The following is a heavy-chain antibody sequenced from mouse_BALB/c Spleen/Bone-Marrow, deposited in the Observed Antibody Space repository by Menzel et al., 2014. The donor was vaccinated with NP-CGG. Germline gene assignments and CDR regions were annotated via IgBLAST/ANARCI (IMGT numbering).Heavy chain of an antibody. CDR2: IRSKSNNYAT. D-gene: IGHD2-1*01. V-gene: IGHV10-1*02. CDR1: GFTFNTYA. Sequence: EVQLVESGGGLVQPKGSLKLSCAASGFTFNTYAMNWVRQAPGKGLEWVARIRSKSNNYATYYADSVKDRFTISRDDSQNMLYLQMNNLKTEDTAMYYCVRHGYFDNYYYALDYWGQGTSVTVSS. CDR3: VRHGYFDNYYYALDY. J-gene: IGHJ4*01.